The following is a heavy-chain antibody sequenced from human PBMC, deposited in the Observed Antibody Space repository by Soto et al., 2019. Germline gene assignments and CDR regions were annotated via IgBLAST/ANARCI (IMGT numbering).Heavy chain of an antibody. D-gene: IGHD3-10*01. J-gene: IGHJ6*02. V-gene: IGHV1-46*03. CDR1: GYTFTSYY. CDR2: INPSGGST. CDR3: ARGAMVRGVPVGGTDV. Sequence: QVQLVQSGAEVKKPGASVKVSCKASGYTFTSYYMHWVRQAPGQGLEWMGIINPSGGSTSYAQKCQGRVTMTRDTSTSTVYMELSSLRSEDTAVYYCARGAMVRGVPVGGTDVWGQGTTVTVSS.